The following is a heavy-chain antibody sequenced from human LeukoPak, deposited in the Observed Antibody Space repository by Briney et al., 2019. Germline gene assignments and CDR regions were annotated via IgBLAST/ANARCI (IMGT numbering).Heavy chain of an antibody. V-gene: IGHV1-69*04. Sequence: SVKASCKASGGTFSSYAISWVRQAPGQGLEWMGRIIPILGIANYAQKFQGRVTITADKSTSTAYMELSSLRSEDTAVYYCARADTYYYDSSGYYEYFQHWGQGTLVTVSS. J-gene: IGHJ1*01. CDR1: GGTFSSYA. CDR2: IIPILGIA. CDR3: ARADTYYYDSSGYYEYFQH. D-gene: IGHD3-22*01.